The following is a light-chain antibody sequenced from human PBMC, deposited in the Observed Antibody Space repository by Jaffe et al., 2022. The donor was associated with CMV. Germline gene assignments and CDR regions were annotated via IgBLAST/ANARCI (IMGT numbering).Light chain of an antibody. J-gene: IGKJ2*01. Sequence: ETVMTQSPATLSVSPGERVTLSCRASQSVSSNLAWYQQKPGQAPRLLIFGASTRATDTPARFSGSGSGTEFTLSISSLQSEDFAVYFCQQYNNWPPYTFGQGTKLEIK. CDR3: QQYNNWPPYT. V-gene: IGKV3-15*01. CDR1: QSVSSN. CDR2: GAS.